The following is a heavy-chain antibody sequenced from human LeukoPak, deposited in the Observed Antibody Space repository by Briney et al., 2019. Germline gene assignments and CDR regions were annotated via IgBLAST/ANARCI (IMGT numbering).Heavy chain of an antibody. J-gene: IGHJ4*02. CDR2: ISYDGSNK. CDR1: GFTFSSYA. CDR3: ARAHQYCSSTSCYAGFDY. Sequence: GRSLRLSCVASGFTFSSYAMHWVRQAPGKGLEWVAVISYDGSNKYYADSVKGRFTISRDNSKNTLYPQMNSLRAEDTAVYYCARAHQYCSSTSCYAGFDYWGQGTLVTVSS. D-gene: IGHD2-2*01. V-gene: IGHV3-30*04.